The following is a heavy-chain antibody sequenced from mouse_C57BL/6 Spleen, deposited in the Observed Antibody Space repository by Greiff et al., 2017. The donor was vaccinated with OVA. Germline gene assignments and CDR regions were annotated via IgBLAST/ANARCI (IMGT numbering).Heavy chain of an antibody. V-gene: IGHV1-69*01. J-gene: IGHJ4*01. Sequence: VQLQQPGAELVMPGASVKLSCKASGYTFTSYWMHWVKQRPGQGLEWIGEIDPSDSYTNYNQKFKGKSTLTVDKSSSTAYMQLSILTSEDSAVYYCANSNYGDYAMDYWGQGTSVTVSS. CDR3: ANSNYGDYAMDY. CDR2: IDPSDSYT. CDR1: GYTFTSYW. D-gene: IGHD2-5*01.